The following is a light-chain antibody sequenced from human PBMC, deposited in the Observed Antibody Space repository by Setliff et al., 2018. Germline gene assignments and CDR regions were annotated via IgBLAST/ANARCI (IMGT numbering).Light chain of an antibody. Sequence: QSVLTQPASVSGSPGQSIAISCTATSSGGYNYVSWYQQRPGKAPKLLIYDATKRPSGVSDRFSGSKSGNTASLTISGLQAEDEADYCCASYITVSAHMEFGGGTKSPS. CDR3: ASYITVSAHME. CDR2: DAT. V-gene: IGLV2-14*01. CDR1: SSGGYNY. J-gene: IGLJ2*01.